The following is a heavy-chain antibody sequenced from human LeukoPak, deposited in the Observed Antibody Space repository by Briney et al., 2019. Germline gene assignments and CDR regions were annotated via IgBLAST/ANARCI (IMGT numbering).Heavy chain of an antibody. CDR1: GFTFGDYS. D-gene: IGHD1-1*01. CDR3: ARGTYSFDY. J-gene: IGHJ4*02. CDR2: IRSKTYGGTI. Sequence: GRSLRLSCTASGFTFGDYSVSWVGQAPGKGLEWLGFIRSKTYGGTIEYAASVNGRFTISRDDSKSIAYLQMSSLKTDDTAVYYCARGTYSFDYWGQGTLVTVSS. V-gene: IGHV3-49*04.